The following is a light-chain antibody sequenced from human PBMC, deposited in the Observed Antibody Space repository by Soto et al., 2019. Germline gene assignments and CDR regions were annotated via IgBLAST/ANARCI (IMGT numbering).Light chain of an antibody. CDR2: DVS. J-gene: IGLJ2*01. CDR1: SSDIGDYKY. CDR3: SSYTGINFVI. V-gene: IGLV2-14*01. Sequence: QSVLTQPASVSGSPGQSITISCTGSSSDIGDYKYVSWYKQHPGKAPKLMIYDVSNRPSGVSNRFSGSKSGNTASLTISGLQAEDEAHYYCSSYTGINFVIFCGGTKVTVL.